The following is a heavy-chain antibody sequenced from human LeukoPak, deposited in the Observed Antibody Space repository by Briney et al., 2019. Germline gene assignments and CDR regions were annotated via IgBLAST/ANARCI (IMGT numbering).Heavy chain of an antibody. V-gene: IGHV3-7*01. CDR3: ARGGYSSSSVDY. CDR2: IKQDGSEK. Sequence: GGTLRLSCAASGFIFSSYWMSWVRQAPGKGLEWVANIKQDGSEKYYVDSVKGRFTISRDNAKNSLYLQMNSLRGEDTAVYYCARGGYSSSSVDYWGQGTLVTVSS. J-gene: IGHJ4*02. CDR1: GFIFSSYW. D-gene: IGHD6-6*01.